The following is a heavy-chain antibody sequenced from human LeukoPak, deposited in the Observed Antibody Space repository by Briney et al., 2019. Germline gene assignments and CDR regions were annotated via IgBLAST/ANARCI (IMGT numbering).Heavy chain of an antibody. V-gene: IGHV1-69*04. CDR1: GYTFTSYA. J-gene: IGHJ4*02. Sequence: SVKVSCKASGYTFTSYAMNWVRQAPGQGLEWMGRIIPILGIANYAQKFQGRVTITADKSTSTAYMELSSLRSEDTAVYYCARLYDSSGYYGFDYWGQGTLVTVPS. CDR3: ARLYDSSGYYGFDY. CDR2: IIPILGIA. D-gene: IGHD3-22*01.